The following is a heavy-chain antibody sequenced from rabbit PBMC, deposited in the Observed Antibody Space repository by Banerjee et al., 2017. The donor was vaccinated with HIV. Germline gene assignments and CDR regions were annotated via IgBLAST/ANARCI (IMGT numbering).Heavy chain of an antibody. CDR1: GFDLSSYYY. Sequence: QEPLEESGAGLVKPEGSLTLTCKASGFDLSSYYYICWVRQAPEKGLELIACIYTGTSGSTWYANWAKGRFTISKTSSTTVTLQMTSLTAADTATYFCARDLAAVTGWNFGLWGQGTLVTVS. V-gene: IGHV1S45*01. D-gene: IGHD7-1*01. CDR3: ARDLAAVTGWNFGL. J-gene: IGHJ3*01. CDR2: IYTGTSGST.